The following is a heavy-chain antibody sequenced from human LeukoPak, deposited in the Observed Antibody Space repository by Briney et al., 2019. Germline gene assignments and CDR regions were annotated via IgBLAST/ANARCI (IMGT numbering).Heavy chain of an antibody. CDR1: GYTFTGYY. CDR2: INPNSGGT. J-gene: IGHJ2*01. Sequence: GASVKVSCKASGYTFTGYYMHWVRQAPGQGLEWMGWINPNSGGTNYAQKFQGRVTMTRDTSISTAYMELSRLRSDDTAVYYCATRYGSGSPISYFDLWGRGTLVTVSS. V-gene: IGHV1-2*02. D-gene: IGHD3-10*01. CDR3: ATRYGSGSPISYFDL.